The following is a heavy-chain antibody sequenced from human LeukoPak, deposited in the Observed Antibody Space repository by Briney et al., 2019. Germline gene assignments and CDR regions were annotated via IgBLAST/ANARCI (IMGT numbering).Heavy chain of an antibody. CDR1: GGTFSSYA. Sequence: SVKVSCKASGGTFSSYAISWVRQAPGQGLEWMGGIIPIFGTASYAQKFQGRVTITTDESTSTAYMELSSLRSEDTAVYYCARDLYYDSSGYGYWGQGTLVTVSS. CDR2: IIPIFGTA. D-gene: IGHD3-22*01. V-gene: IGHV1-69*05. CDR3: ARDLYYDSSGYGY. J-gene: IGHJ4*02.